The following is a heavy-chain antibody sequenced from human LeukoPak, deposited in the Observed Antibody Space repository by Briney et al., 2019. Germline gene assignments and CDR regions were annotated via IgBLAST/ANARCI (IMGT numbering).Heavy chain of an antibody. J-gene: IGHJ4*02. CDR3: AREVMGERGAFDY. V-gene: IGHV3-21*01. D-gene: IGHD1-26*01. CDR1: GFTFSSYS. CDR2: ISSSSSYI. Sequence: KPGGSLRLSCAASGFTFSSYSMNWVRQAPGKGLEWVSSISSSSSYIYYADSVKGRFTISRDNAKNSLYLQMNSLRAEDTAVYYCAREVMGERGAFDYWGQGTLVTVSS.